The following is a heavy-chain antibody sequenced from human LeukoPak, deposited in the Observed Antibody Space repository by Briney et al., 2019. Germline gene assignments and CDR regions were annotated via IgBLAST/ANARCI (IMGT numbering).Heavy chain of an antibody. J-gene: IGHJ4*02. Sequence: SETLSLTCSVSGGSISSGDYNWSWIRHPPGNGLEWIGNIYHSGSAYYKPSLKSRVTISVDRSKNQFSLNLKSMTAADTAVYYCARESSYAFDVWGQGTLVSVSS. V-gene: IGHV4-30-2*01. CDR2: IYHSGSA. CDR1: GGSISSGDYN. D-gene: IGHD3-16*01. CDR3: ARESSYAFDV.